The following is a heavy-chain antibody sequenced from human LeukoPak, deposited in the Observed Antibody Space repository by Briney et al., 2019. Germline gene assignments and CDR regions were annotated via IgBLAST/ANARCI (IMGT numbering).Heavy chain of an antibody. CDR2: LSFDGDEK. Sequence: PGGSLRLSCIASGFTFNTYSMHWVRQAPGKGLEWVAVLSFDGDEKHYADSVKGRFTISRDNSKNTLYLQMNSLRAEDTAVYYCARERSGYYLDYWGQGTLVTVSS. V-gene: IGHV3-30*14. CDR1: GFTFNTYS. J-gene: IGHJ4*02. CDR3: ARERSGYYLDY. D-gene: IGHD3-3*01.